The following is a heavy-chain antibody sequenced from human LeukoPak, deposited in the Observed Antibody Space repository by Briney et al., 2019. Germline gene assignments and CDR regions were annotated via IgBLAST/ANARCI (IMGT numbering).Heavy chain of an antibody. CDR3: AKDLLSKVGYYYGMDV. D-gene: IGHD2-2*01. Sequence: GGSLRLSCAASGFTFSSYAMHWVRQAPGKGLEWVAVISYDGSNKYYADSVKGRFTISRDNSKNTLYLQMNSLRAEDTAVYYCAKDLLSKVGYYYGMDVWGQGTTVTVSS. CDR2: ISYDGSNK. J-gene: IGHJ6*02. V-gene: IGHV3-30*04. CDR1: GFTFSSYA.